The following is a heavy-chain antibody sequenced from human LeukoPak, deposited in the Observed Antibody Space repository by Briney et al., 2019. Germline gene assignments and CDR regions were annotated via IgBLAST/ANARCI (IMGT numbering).Heavy chain of an antibody. Sequence: PSETLSLTCAVSGYSISSGYYCGWIRQPTGKGLEWIGSIYHSGSTYYNPSLKSRVTISVDTSKNQFSLKLSSVTAADTAVYYCARGSYDILTGYYQYYFDYWGQGTLVTVSS. J-gene: IGHJ4*02. D-gene: IGHD3-9*01. CDR3: ARGSYDILTGYYQYYFDY. CDR1: GYSISSGYY. V-gene: IGHV4-38-2*01. CDR2: IYHSGST.